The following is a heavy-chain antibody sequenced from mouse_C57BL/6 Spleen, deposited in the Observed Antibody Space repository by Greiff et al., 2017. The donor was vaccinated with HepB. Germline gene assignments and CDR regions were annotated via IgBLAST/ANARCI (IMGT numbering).Heavy chain of an antibody. D-gene: IGHD3-1*01. CDR2: IHPNSGST. V-gene: IGHV1-64*01. Sequence: VQLQQPGAELVKPGASVKLSCKASGYTFTSYWMHWVKQRPGQGLEWIGMIHPNSGSTNYNEKFKSKATLTVDKSSSTACMQLSSLTSEDSAVYYCARSGGNCAMDYWGQGTSVTVSS. J-gene: IGHJ4*01. CDR3: ARSGGNCAMDY. CDR1: GYTFTSYW.